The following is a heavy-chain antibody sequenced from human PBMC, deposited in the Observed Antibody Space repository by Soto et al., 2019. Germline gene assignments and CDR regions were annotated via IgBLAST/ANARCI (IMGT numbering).Heavy chain of an antibody. CDR2: IWYDGSNK. Sequence: QVQLVESGGGVVQPGRSLRLSCAASGFTFSSYGMHWVRQAPGKGLEWVAVIWYDGSNKYYADPVKGRFTISRYNSKNTLYLQMNSLRAEDTAVYYCSRDGYNSPVGIWGQGTMVTVSS. V-gene: IGHV3-33*01. CDR3: SRDGYNSPVGI. J-gene: IGHJ3*02. D-gene: IGHD5-12*01. CDR1: GFTFSSYG.